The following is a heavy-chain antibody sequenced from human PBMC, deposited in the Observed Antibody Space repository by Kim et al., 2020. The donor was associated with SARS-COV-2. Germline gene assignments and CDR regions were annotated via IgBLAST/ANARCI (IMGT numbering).Heavy chain of an antibody. Sequence: GGSLRLSCAASGFTFSSYSMNWVRQAPGKGLEWVASISSSSSYIYYADSMKGRFTIARDNAKNSLYLQMNSLRAEDTAVYYCARDPPLDRFSSSWFNYYYYGMDVWGQGTTVIVSS. J-gene: IGHJ6*02. CDR3: ARDPPLDRFSSSWFNYYYYGMDV. CDR2: ISSSSSYI. D-gene: IGHD6-13*01. V-gene: IGHV3-21*01. CDR1: GFTFSSYS.